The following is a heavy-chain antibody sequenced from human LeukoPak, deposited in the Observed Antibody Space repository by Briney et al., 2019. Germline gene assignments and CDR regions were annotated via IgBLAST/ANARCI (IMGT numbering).Heavy chain of an antibody. Sequence: GGSLRLSCAASGFTVSSNYMSWVRQAPGKGLEWVSVIYSGGSTYYADSVKGRFTISRDNSKNTLYLQMNSLRAEDSAVYYCARGGSGWYYFHYWGQGTLVTVSS. D-gene: IGHD6-19*01. J-gene: IGHJ4*02. CDR1: GFTVSSNY. V-gene: IGHV3-53*01. CDR3: ARGGSGWYYFHY. CDR2: IYSGGST.